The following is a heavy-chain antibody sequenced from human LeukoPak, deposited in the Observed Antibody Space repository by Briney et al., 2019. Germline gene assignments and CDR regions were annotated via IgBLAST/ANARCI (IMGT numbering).Heavy chain of an antibody. CDR2: IYYSGST. V-gene: IGHV4-59*01. CDR3: ARDLSSGWIDY. J-gene: IGHJ4*02. D-gene: IGHD6-19*01. CDR1: GGSISSYY. Sequence: SETLSLTCTVSGGSISSYYWSWIRQPPGKGLEWIGYIYYSGSTNYNPSLKSRVTISVDTSKNQFSLKLSSVTAADTAVYYCARDLSSGWIDYWGQGTLVTVSS.